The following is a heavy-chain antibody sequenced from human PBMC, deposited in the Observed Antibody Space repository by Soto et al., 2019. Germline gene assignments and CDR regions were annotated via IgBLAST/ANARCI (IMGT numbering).Heavy chain of an antibody. CDR3: ARFNWYFDL. CDR1: GGSISNSY. CDR2: IYSSGST. J-gene: IGHJ2*01. V-gene: IGHV4-59*08. Sequence: SETLSLICTVSGGSISNSYWSWIRQSPEKGLEWIGYIYSSGSTNYNPSLNSRVTISVDTSKNQFSLKLSSLSAADTAVYYCARFNWYFDLWGRGTLVTVSS.